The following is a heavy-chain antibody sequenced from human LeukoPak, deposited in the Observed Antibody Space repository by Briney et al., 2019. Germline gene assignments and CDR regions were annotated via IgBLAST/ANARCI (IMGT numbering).Heavy chain of an antibody. D-gene: IGHD5-18*01. Sequence: SETLSFTCTVSGGSISSSSYYWGWIRQPPGKGLEWIGSIYYSGSTYYNPSLKSRVTISADTSKNQFSLTLGSVSATDTAVYYCVSPRGFSYGYFDYWGQGTLVTVSS. J-gene: IGHJ4*02. V-gene: IGHV4-39*01. CDR3: VSPRGFSYGYFDY. CDR1: GGSISSSSYY. CDR2: IYYSGST.